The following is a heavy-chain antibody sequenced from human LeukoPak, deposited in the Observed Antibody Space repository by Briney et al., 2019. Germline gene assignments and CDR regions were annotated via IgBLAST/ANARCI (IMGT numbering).Heavy chain of an antibody. CDR1: GFSLSTSGVG. CDR2: IYWDDDK. Sequence: SGPTLVKPTQTLTLTCTFSGFSLSTSGVGVGWIRQPPGNALEWLALIYWDDDKRYSPSLKSRLTITKDTSKNQVVLAMTNMDPVDTATYYCAHSPHYYDSSGYYYVAWFDPWGQGTLVTVSS. V-gene: IGHV2-5*02. CDR3: AHSPHYYDSSGYYYVAWFDP. J-gene: IGHJ5*02. D-gene: IGHD3-22*01.